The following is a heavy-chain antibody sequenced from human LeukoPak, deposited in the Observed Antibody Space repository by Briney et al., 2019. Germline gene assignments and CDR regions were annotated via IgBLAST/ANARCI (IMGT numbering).Heavy chain of an antibody. CDR3: ARDRATVGSPESTWDY. V-gene: IGHV4-39*07. J-gene: IGHJ4*02. D-gene: IGHD1-26*01. CDR2: IYYSGST. Sequence: SETLSLTCTVSGGSISSSSYYWGWIRQPPGKGLEWIGCIYYSGSTYYTPSLKSRVTITVDTSKNQFSLKLSSVTAADTAVYHCARDRATVGSPESTWDYWGQGTLVTVSS. CDR1: GGSISSSSYY.